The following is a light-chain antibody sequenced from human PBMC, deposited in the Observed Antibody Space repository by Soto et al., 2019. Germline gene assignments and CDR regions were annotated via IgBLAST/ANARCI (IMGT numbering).Light chain of an antibody. J-gene: IGKJ4*01. Sequence: DIQFIQSPSILSASVGDRVTITCRASENIYGYLAWYQQKPGEAPKLLIYWASTLVSGVPSRFTGGESGTEFTLTISDLQPDDFATYFCQQYSAYPLTFGGGTKV. CDR2: WAS. CDR3: QQYSAYPLT. V-gene: IGKV1-5*03. CDR1: ENIYGY.